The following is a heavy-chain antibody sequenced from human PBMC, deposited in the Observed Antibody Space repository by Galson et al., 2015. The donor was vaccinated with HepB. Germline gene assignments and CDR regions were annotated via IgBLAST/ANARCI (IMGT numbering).Heavy chain of an antibody. CDR1: GFSFSSSA. V-gene: IGHV3-30-3*01. CDR3: ARVGSIEVDY. D-gene: IGHD3-10*01. Sequence: SLRLSCAASGFSFSSSAMHWVRQAPGKGLEWVALTSYDESRKYYTDSVKGRFTVSRDNSKNTLYLQMNSLRAEDTAVYYCARVGSIEVDYWGQGTRVTVSP. J-gene: IGHJ4*02. CDR2: TSYDESRK.